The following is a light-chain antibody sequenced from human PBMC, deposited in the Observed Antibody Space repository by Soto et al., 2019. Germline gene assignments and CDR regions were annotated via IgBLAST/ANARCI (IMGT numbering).Light chain of an antibody. CDR1: SSNIGSNY. Sequence: QAVVTQPPSASGTPGQRVTISCSGSSSNIGSNYVYWYQQLPGTAPKLLIYRNNQRPSGVPDRFSGSKSGTSASLAISGLRSEDEADYYCAAWVDSLSGHVVFGGGTKLTVL. V-gene: IGLV1-47*01. J-gene: IGLJ2*01. CDR2: RNN. CDR3: AAWVDSLSGHVV.